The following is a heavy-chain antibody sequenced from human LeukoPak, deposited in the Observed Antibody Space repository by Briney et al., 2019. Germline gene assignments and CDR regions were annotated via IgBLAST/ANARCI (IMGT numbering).Heavy chain of an antibody. CDR1: GFTVSSNY. J-gene: IGHJ4*02. CDR3: ARDKKGIDY. CDR2: ISSDSGTI. D-gene: IGHD3-10*01. V-gene: IGHV3-48*01. Sequence: GGSLRLSCAASGFTVSSNYMSWVRQAPGKGLEWISYISSDSGTIYYADSMKGRFTISRDNARNSLYLQMNSLRAEDTAVYYCARDKKGIDYWGQGTLVTVSS.